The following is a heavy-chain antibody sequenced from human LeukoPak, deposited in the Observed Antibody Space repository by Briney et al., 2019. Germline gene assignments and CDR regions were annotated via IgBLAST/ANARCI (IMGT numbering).Heavy chain of an antibody. V-gene: IGHV4-39*01. D-gene: IGHD3-22*01. CDR3: ARVHYYDSPNGFDP. CDR1: GGSISSSSYY. J-gene: IGHJ5*02. CDR2: IYYSGST. Sequence: KPSETLSLTCTVSGGSISSSSYYWGWIRQPPGKGLEWIGSIYYSGSTCYNPSLKSRVTISVDTSKNQFSLKLSSVTAADTAVYYCARVHYYDSPNGFDPWRQGTLVTVSS.